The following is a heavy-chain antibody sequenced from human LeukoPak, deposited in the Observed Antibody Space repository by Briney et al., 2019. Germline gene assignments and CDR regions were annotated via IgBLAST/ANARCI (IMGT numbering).Heavy chain of an antibody. CDR3: ARWAGTGFDY. J-gene: IGHJ4*02. CDR1: GFTFDSHA. D-gene: IGHD6-19*01. V-gene: IGHV3-23*01. Sequence: PGGSLRLSCAASGFTFDSHAMAWVRQAPGAGLEWVSGITGNGFETFYADPVRGRFTISRDNSKNTLYLQMNSLRAEDTAVYYCARWAGTGFDYWGQGTLVTVSS. CDR2: ITGNGFET.